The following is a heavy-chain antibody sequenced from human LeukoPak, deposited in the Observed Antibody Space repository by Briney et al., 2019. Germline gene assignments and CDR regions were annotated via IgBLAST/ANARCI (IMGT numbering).Heavy chain of an antibody. V-gene: IGHV4-30-4*08. J-gene: IGHJ4*02. CDR3: ARKRGTELDY. Sequence: SQTLSLTCTVSGGSISSGDYYWSWIRQPPWTGLEWIGYIYYSGSTYYNPSLKSRVTISVDTSKNQFSLKLSSVTAADTAVYYCARKRGTELDYWGQGTLVTVSS. CDR1: GGSISSGDYY. D-gene: IGHD3-16*01. CDR2: IYYSGST.